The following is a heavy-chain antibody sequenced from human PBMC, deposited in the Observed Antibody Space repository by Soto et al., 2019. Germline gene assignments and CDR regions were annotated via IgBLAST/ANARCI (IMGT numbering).Heavy chain of an antibody. CDR1: GASVSSGNSY. J-gene: IGHJ4*02. CDR2: IYYSGST. V-gene: IGHV4-61*01. D-gene: IGHD2-2*01. CDR3: ARHVLSRIWCYYFDY. Sequence: PSETLYLTCTVSGASVSSGNSYWNWIRQPPGKGLEWIGYIYYSGSTNCNPSLKSRVTISVDTSKNQFSLKLSSVTAADTAVYYCARHVLSRIWCYYFDYWGQGTLVTVSS.